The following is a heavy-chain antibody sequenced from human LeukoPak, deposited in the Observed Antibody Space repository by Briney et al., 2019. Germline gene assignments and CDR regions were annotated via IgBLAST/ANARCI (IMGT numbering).Heavy chain of an antibody. V-gene: IGHV3-49*03. J-gene: IGHJ4*02. CDR2: IRSKAYGGTT. CDR3: TREFQGNGFDY. D-gene: IGHD2-8*01. CDR1: GFTFGDYA. Sequence: PGRSLRLSRSASGFTFGDYAMSWFRQAPGKGLEWVGFIRSKAYGGTTEYAASVKGRFTISRDDSKSIAYLQMNSLKTEDTAVYYCTREFQGNGFDYWGQGTLVTVSS.